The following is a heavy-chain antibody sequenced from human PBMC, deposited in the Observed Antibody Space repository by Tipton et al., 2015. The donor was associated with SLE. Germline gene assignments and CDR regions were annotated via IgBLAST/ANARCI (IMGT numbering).Heavy chain of an antibody. J-gene: IGHJ4*02. CDR3: VRDSGYPDY. CDR2: IYHTGST. CDR1: GDSISRYNW. D-gene: IGHD5-12*01. V-gene: IGHV4-4*02. Sequence: GSLRLSCAVSGDSISRYNWWRWVRQPPGKGLEWIGEIYHTGSTNYNPSLKSRVTISLDKSKNQFSLRLSSVTAADTAVYYCVRDSGYPDYWGQGILVTVSS.